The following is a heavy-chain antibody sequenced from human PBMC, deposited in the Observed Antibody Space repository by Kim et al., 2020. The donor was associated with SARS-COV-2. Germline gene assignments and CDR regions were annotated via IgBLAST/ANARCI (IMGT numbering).Heavy chain of an antibody. Sequence: SETLSLTCAVYGGSFSGYYWSWIRQPPGKGLEWIGEINHSGSTNYNLSLKSRVTISVDTSKNQFSLKLSSVTAADTAVYYCARSRILYPNDSSGYYQVPTTIYYYYYMDVWGKGTTVTVSS. CDR2: INHSGST. D-gene: IGHD3-22*01. CDR1: GGSFSGYY. J-gene: IGHJ6*03. V-gene: IGHV4-34*01. CDR3: ARSRILYPNDSSGYYQVPTTIYYYYYMDV.